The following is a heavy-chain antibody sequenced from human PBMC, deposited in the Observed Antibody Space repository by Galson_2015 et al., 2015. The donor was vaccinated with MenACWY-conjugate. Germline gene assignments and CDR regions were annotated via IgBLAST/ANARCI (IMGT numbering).Heavy chain of an antibody. CDR3: AGSGYSSGYYYFDY. D-gene: IGHD5-18*01. CDR2: TYYTSKWYN. J-gene: IGHJ4*02. V-gene: IGHV6-1*01. CDR1: GDSVSGNSAA. Sequence: CAISGDSVSGNSAAWNWIRQSPSRGLEWLGRTYYTSKWYNDYAVSVKSRITINPDTSKNQFSLHLNSVTPEDTAVYYCAGSGYSSGYYYFDYWGQGTLVTVSS.